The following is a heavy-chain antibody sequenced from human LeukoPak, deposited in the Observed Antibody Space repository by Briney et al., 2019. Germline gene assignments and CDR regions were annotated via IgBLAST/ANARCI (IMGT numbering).Heavy chain of an antibody. CDR2: INHSGST. CDR1: GGSFGGYY. D-gene: IGHD4-23*01. V-gene: IGHV4-34*01. CDR3: ARFTVVTHGFDY. J-gene: IGHJ4*02. Sequence: PSETLSLTCAVYGGSFGGYYWSWIRQPPGKGLEWIGEINHSGSTNYNPSLKSRVTISVDTSKNQFSLKLSSVTAADTAVYYCARFTVVTHGFDYWGQGTLVTVSS.